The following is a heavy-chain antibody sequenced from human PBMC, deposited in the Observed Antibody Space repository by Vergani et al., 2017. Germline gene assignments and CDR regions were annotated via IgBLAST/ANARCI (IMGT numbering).Heavy chain of an antibody. CDR3: ARLTPAGDFVVVIIRDYFDY. CDR2: IYYSGSN. D-gene: IGHD3-3*01. Sequence: QLQLQESGPGLVKPSETLSLTCTVSGGSISSSSYYWGWIRQPPGKGLEWIGSIYYSGSNYYNPSLKSRVTISVDTSKNQFSLKLSSVTAADTAVSYCARLTPAGDFVVVIIRDYFDYWGQGTLVTVSS. CDR1: GGSISSSSYY. V-gene: IGHV4-39*01. J-gene: IGHJ4*02.